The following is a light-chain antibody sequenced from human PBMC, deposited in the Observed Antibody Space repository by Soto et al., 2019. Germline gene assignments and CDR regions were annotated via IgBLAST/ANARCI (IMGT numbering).Light chain of an antibody. V-gene: IGLV2-14*01. CDR2: DVS. CDR1: SSDVGVYNY. J-gene: IGLJ2*01. Sequence: QSALTQPASVSGSPGQSITISCTGSSSDVGVYNYVSWYQQHPGKVPKLIIYDVSNRPSGVSNRFSGSKSGNTASLTISGLQAEDEADYYCSSYTSSSTVVFGGGTKLTVL. CDR3: SSYTSSSTVV.